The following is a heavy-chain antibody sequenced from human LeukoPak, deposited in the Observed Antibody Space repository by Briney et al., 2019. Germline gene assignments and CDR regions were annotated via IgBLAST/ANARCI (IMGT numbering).Heavy chain of an antibody. J-gene: IGHJ4*02. Sequence: GGSLRLSCSASEFTFSDYYMSWIRQAPGKGLEWVSYISYSGDTIYYADSVKGRFTVSRDNAKNSLYLQMNSLRAEDTAVYYCARGSVTDFDYWGQGTLVTVSS. CDR3: ARGSVTDFDY. CDR2: ISYSGDTI. V-gene: IGHV3-11*01. D-gene: IGHD2-21*02. CDR1: EFTFSDYY.